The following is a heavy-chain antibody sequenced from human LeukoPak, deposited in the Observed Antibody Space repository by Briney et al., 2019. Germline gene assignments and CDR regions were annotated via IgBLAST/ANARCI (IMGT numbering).Heavy chain of an antibody. J-gene: IGHJ4*02. D-gene: IGHD6-13*01. Sequence: GGSLRLSCAASGFTFSSYSMNWVRQAPGKGLEWVSYISSSSSTIYYADSVKGRSTISRDNAKNSLYLQMNSLRAEDTAVYYCARDPGSSSWAEFDYWGQGTLVTVSS. CDR3: ARDPGSSSWAEFDY. V-gene: IGHV3-48*01. CDR2: ISSSSSTI. CDR1: GFTFSSYS.